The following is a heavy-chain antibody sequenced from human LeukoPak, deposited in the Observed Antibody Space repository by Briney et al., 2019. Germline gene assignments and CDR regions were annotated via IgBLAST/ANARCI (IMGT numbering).Heavy chain of an antibody. CDR3: ARALVGKNRPSDYYYYMDV. Sequence: SVTVSCKASGGTFSSYAISWVRQAPGQGLEWMRGIIPIFGTANYAQKFQGRVTITTDESTSTAYMELSSLRSEDTAVYYCARALVGKNRPSDYYYYMDVWGKGTTVTVSS. CDR1: GGTFSSYA. V-gene: IGHV1-69*05. J-gene: IGHJ6*03. D-gene: IGHD1-14*01. CDR2: IIPIFGTA.